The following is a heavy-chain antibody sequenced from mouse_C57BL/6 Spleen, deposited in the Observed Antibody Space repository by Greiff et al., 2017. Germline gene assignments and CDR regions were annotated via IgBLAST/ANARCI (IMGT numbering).Heavy chain of an antibody. CDR2: IYPRSGNT. J-gene: IGHJ3*01. CDR1: GYTFTSYG. Sequence: QVQLQQSGAELARPGASVKLSCKASGYTFTSYGISWVKQRTGQGLEWIGEIYPRSGNTYYNEKFKGKATLTADKSSSTAYMELRSLTSEDSAVYFCARCGDSSGYDWFAYWGQGTLVTVSA. V-gene: IGHV1-81*01. CDR3: ARCGDSSGYDWFAY. D-gene: IGHD3-2*02.